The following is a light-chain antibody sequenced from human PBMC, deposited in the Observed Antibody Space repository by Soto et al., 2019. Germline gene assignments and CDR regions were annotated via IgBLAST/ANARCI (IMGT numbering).Light chain of an antibody. J-gene: IGKJ3*01. V-gene: IGKV3-20*01. Sequence: EIVLTQSPGTLSLSPGERATLSCRASQSVSSSYLAWYRQRPGQAPRLLIYGASIKATGIPDRFSGSGSGRDMTLTISRLGHLAYYCQQFGSSPSFGPGTTGDI. CDR2: GAS. CDR3: QQFGSSPS. CDR1: QSVSSSY.